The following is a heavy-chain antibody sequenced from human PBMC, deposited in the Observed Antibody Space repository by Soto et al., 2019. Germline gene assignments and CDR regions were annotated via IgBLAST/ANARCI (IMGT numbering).Heavy chain of an antibody. CDR3: ARSQNPGHYYDSSGA. V-gene: IGHV1-69*13. D-gene: IGHD3-22*01. Sequence: GASVKVSCKASGGTFSSYAISWVRQAPGQGLEWMGGIIPIFGTANYAQKFQGRVTITADESTSTAYMELSSLRSEDTAVYYCARSQNPGHYYDSSGACGQGTLVTVSS. CDR1: GGTFSSYA. CDR2: IIPIFGTA. J-gene: IGHJ5*02.